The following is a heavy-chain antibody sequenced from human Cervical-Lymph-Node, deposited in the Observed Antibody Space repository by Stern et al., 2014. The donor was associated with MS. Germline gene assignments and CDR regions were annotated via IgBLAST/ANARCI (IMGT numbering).Heavy chain of an antibody. CDR1: GFNFSAYY. D-gene: IGHD1-26*01. Sequence: VQLVESGGDLVKPGGSLRLSCAASGFNFSAYYMNWIRQAPGKGLEWLSYISSNGTVIYYADSVKGRFIISRDNAKQSLYLQMNRLRAEDTAVYYCAGGLPSFWGQGSLVTVSP. V-gene: IGHV3-11*01. CDR2: ISSNGTVI. CDR3: AGGLPSF. J-gene: IGHJ4*02.